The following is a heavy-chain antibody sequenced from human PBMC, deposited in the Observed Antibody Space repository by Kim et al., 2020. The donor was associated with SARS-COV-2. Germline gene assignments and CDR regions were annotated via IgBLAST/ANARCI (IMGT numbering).Heavy chain of an antibody. J-gene: IGHJ6*02. V-gene: IGHV3-23*01. CDR3: AKDQGYQYYYYGMDV. D-gene: IGHD2-2*01. Sequence: DSVEGRFTISRDNAKNTLYMQMNSLRAEDTDVYYCAKDQGYQYYYYGMDVWGQGTTVTVSS.